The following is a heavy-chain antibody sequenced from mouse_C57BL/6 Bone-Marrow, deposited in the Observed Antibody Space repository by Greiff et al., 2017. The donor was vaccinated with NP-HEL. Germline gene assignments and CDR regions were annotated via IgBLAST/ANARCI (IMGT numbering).Heavy chain of an antibody. V-gene: IGHV5-4*01. CDR1: GFTFSSYA. D-gene: IGHD2-5*01. J-gene: IGHJ3*01. Sequence: EVKVVESGGGLVKPGGSLKLSCAASGFTFSSYAMSWVRQTPEKRLEWVATISDGGSYTYYPDNVKGRFTISRDNAKNNLYLQMSHLKSEDTAMYYCARDDYSNFFAYWGQGTLVTVSA. CDR3: ARDDYSNFFAY. CDR2: ISDGGSYT.